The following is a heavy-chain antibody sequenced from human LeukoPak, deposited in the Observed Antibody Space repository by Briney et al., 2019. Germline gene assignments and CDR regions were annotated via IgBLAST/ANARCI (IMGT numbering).Heavy chain of an antibody. V-gene: IGHV4-30-4*01. CDR2: IYYSGST. J-gene: IGHJ6*02. Sequence: SQTLSLTCTVSGGSISSGDYYWSWIRQPPGKGLEWIGYIYYSGSTYYNPSLKSQVTISVDTSKNQFPLKLSSVTAADTAVYYCARDVVVAAEYYYYYYGMDVWGQGTTVTVSS. D-gene: IGHD2-15*01. CDR1: GGSISSGDYY. CDR3: ARDVVVAAEYYYYYYGMDV.